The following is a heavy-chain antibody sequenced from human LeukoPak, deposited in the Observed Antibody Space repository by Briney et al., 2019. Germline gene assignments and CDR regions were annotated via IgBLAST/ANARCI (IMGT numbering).Heavy chain of an antibody. CDR2: IHYRGST. J-gene: IGHJ4*02. Sequence: KPSETLSLTCTVSGGSLSSYYWGWIRQPPGEGLEWIGYIHYRGSTNYNPSLKSRVTISVDTSKNQFSLRLSSVTAADTAVYYCAREVGGWLNAWGQGTLVTVSS. CDR3: AREVGGWLNA. D-gene: IGHD3-22*01. V-gene: IGHV4-59*01. CDR1: GGSLSSYY.